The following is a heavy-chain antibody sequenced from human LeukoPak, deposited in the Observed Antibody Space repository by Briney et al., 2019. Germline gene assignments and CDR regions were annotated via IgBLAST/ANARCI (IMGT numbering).Heavy chain of an antibody. Sequence: GGSLRLSCAAPGFTFSSYSMDWVRQAPGKGLEWVSSISSSSSYIYYADSVKGRFTISRDNAKNSLYLQMNSLRAEDTAVYYCARDAPSSGWYYFDYWGQGTLVTVSS. CDR2: ISSSSSYI. J-gene: IGHJ4*02. V-gene: IGHV3-21*01. CDR3: ARDAPSSGWYYFDY. CDR1: GFTFSSYS. D-gene: IGHD6-19*01.